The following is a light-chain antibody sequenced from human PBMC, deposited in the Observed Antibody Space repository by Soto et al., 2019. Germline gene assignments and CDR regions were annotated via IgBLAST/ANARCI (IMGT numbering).Light chain of an antibody. J-gene: IGKJ5*01. Sequence: DIQMTQSPSSLSASVGDRVTITCRASQGITNNLGWYQRKPGEAPKRLIFAASRLQSGVPSRFSGSGSGTEFTLTINNLQPEDFATYYCLQTNNYPAGTFGQGTRLEIK. CDR3: LQTNNYPAGT. CDR2: AAS. CDR1: QGITNN. V-gene: IGKV1-17*02.